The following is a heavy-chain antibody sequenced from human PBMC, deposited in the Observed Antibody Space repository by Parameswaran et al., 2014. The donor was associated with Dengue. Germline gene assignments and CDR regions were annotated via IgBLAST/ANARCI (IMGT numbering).Heavy chain of an antibody. CDR1: ISNA. J-gene: IGHJ5*02. V-gene: IGHV1-69*01. CDR2: IIPIFGTA. CDR3: ARDLARELWFGDPHWFDP. D-gene: IGHD3-10*01. Sequence: ISNARLVRQAPGQGLEWMGGIIPIFGTANYAQKFQGRVTITADESTSTAYMELSSLRSEDTAVYYCARDLARELWFGDPHWFDPWGQGTLVTVSS.